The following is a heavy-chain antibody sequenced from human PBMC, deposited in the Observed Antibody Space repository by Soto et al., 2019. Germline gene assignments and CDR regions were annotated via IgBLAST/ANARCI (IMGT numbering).Heavy chain of an antibody. Sequence: QVQLVQSGAEVKKPGASVKVSCKASGYSFSSYAISWVRQAPGQGLEWMGWISAHNGKINYPQTLQGRVTMTTDTSTSTAYMELMSLKSDDTAVYYCARVDTAMVMASYWGQGTLVTVSS. J-gene: IGHJ4*02. D-gene: IGHD5-18*01. CDR1: GYSFSSYA. CDR3: ARVDTAMVMASY. CDR2: ISAHNGKI. V-gene: IGHV1-18*01.